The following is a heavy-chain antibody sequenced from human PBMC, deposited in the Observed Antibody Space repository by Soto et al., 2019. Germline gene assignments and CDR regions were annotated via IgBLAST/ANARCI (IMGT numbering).Heavy chain of an antibody. V-gene: IGHV1-2*04. CDR1: GYTFSDFS. CDR2: MNPDTGGT. Sequence: ASVKVSCQAAGYTFSDFSMHWVRQAPGQGLEWVGWMNPDTGGTNYAQKFQGWVTMTRDTSISTAYMELSRLRSDDTAVYYCARDPYTSSSGYYYGMDVWGQGTTVTVSS. D-gene: IGHD6-13*01. CDR3: ARDPYTSSSGYYYGMDV. J-gene: IGHJ6*02.